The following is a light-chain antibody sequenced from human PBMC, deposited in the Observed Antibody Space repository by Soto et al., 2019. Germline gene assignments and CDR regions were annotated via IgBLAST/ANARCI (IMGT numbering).Light chain of an antibody. CDR3: CSYAGSYTFV. V-gene: IGLV2-11*01. J-gene: IGLJ2*01. CDR2: DVS. Sequence: QSALTQPRSVSGSPGQSVTISCTGTISDVGGYNYVSWYQQHPGKAPKLMIYDVSKRPSGVPDRFSGSKSGNTASLTISGLQAEDEADYYCCSYAGSYTFVFGGGTKLTVL. CDR1: ISDVGGYNY.